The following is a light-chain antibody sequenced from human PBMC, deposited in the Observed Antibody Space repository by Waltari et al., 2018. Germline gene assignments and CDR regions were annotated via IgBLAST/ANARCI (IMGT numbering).Light chain of an antibody. J-gene: IGKJ2*01. CDR3: QQYYSTPYT. CDR2: WAS. CDR1: QSVLYTSNNKNY. V-gene: IGKV4-1*01. Sequence: DIVMTQSPESLAVSLGERATIDCKSSQSVLYTSNNKNYLGWYQKKPGRPPKRLIFWASTRASGVPDRFSGSGSGTDFTLTISSLQAEDVAVYYCQQYYSTPYTFGQGTKLEIK.